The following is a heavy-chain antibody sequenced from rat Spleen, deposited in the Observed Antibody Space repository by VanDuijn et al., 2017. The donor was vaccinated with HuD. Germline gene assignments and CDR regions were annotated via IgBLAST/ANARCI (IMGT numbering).Heavy chain of an antibody. V-gene: IGHV2-47*01. CDR2: IWNHGGT. J-gene: IGHJ2*01. Sequence: QVQLKESGPGLVQPSQTLSLTCTVSGLSLSSTSVSWIRQPPGKGLEWRGVIWNHGGTDYNSAIKSRLSISRDTSKSQVFLKMNSLQTEDTAMYFCARGSVFFDYWGQGVMVTVSS. CDR1: GLSLSSTS. CDR3: ARGSVFFDY.